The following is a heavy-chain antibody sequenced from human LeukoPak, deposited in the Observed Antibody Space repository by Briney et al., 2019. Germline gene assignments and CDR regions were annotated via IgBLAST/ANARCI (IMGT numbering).Heavy chain of an antibody. V-gene: IGHV3-11*01. CDR1: GFTFSDYY. J-gene: IGHJ4*02. CDR2: ISSSGSTI. CDR3: ARAPYGSGSLTNYFDY. D-gene: IGHD3-10*01. Sequence: GGSLRLSCAASGFTFSDYYMSWIRQAPGKGLEWVSYISSSGSTIYYADSVKDRFTISRDNAKNLLYLQMNSLRAEDTAVYYCARAPYGSGSLTNYFDYWGQGTLVTVSS.